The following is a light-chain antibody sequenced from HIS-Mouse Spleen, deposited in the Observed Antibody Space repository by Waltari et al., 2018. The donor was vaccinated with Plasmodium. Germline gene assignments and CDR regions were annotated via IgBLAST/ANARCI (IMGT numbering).Light chain of an antibody. CDR2: AAS. V-gene: IGKV1-39*01. CDR1: QSISSY. CDR3: QQSYSTPPIVCT. J-gene: IGKJ1*01. Sequence: DIQMTQSPSSLSASVGDRVTITCRASQSISSYLNWYQQKPGKAPKLLIYAASSLQSGVPSRFSGSGSGTDFTLTISSLQPEDFATYYCQQSYSTPPIVCTFGQGTKVEIK.